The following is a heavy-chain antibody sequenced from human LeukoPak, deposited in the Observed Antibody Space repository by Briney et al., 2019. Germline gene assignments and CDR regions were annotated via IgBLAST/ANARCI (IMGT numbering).Heavy chain of an antibody. J-gene: IGHJ4*02. CDR2: IYYSGTT. V-gene: IGHV4-31*03. D-gene: IGHD3-10*01. CDR1: GASISGGGYF. CDR3: ASRDYGSVDY. Sequence: PSETLSLTCSVSGASISGGGYFWSWIRQRPGKGLEWIGYIYYSGTTYYNPSLKSRVTISVDTSQNHFPLNLSSVTAADTAVYYCASRDYGSVDYWGQGTLVTVSS.